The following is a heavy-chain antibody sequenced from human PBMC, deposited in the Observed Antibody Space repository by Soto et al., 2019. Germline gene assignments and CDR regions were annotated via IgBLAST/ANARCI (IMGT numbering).Heavy chain of an antibody. J-gene: IGHJ5*02. V-gene: IGHV3-30*18. CDR3: AKDQRYCTNGVCSNWFDP. CDR1: GFTFSSYG. CDR2: ISYDGSNK. Sequence: QVQLVESGGGVVQPGRSLRLPCAASGFTFSSYGMHWVRQAPGKGLEWVAVISYDGSNKYYADSVKGRFTISRDNSKNTLYLQMNSLRAEDTAVYYCAKDQRYCTNGVCSNWFDPWGQGTLVTVSS. D-gene: IGHD2-8*01.